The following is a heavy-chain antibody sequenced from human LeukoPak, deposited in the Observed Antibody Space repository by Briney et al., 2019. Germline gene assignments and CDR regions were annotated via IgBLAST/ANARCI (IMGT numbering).Heavy chain of an antibody. J-gene: IGHJ4*02. CDR3: PRDNSYDSSGYYYFDY. CDR1: GFTFSSYS. D-gene: IGHD3-22*01. CDR2: ISSSSSYI. V-gene: IGHV3-21*01. Sequence: PGGSLRLSCAASGFTFSSYSMNWVRQAPGKGLEWVSSISSSSSYIYYADSVKGRFTISRDNAKNSLYLQMNSLRAEDTAVYYCPRDNSYDSSGYYYFDYWGQGTLVTVPP.